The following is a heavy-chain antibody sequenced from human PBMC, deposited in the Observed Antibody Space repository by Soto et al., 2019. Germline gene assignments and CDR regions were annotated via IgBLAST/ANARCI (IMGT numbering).Heavy chain of an antibody. CDR3: PSLGSSSPHFDF. Sequence: QVQLVESGGGVVQPGRSLRLSCAASGFTFSAYGMHWVRQSPGKGLEWVAVIWYDGSNTDYADSVKGRFTISKDNSKNTLYLQLNTLRAEDTAVYYCPSLGSSSPHFDFWGQGTLVTVSS. CDR1: GFTFSAYG. D-gene: IGHD6-6*01. CDR2: IWYDGSNT. V-gene: IGHV3-33*01. J-gene: IGHJ4*02.